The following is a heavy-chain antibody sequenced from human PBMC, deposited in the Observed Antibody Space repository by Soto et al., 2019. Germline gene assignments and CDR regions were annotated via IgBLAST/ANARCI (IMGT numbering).Heavy chain of an antibody. CDR1: GGSIYTYY. CDR3: CRRAPEGFDP. J-gene: IGHJ5*02. CDR2: ISYTGRT. V-gene: IGHV4-59*04. Sequence: SETLSLTCNVSGGSIYTYYWSWILQSPGQGLEWIGSISYTGRTNYNPSLKSRVTISVDTSKNHFSLKVDSVTAADTALYYCCRRAPEGFDPWGQGTLVTVSS.